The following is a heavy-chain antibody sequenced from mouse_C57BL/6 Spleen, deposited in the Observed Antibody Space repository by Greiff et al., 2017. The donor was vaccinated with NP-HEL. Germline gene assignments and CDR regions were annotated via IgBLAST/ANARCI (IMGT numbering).Heavy chain of an antibody. CDR3: AKNEGYDYDGTWFAY. CDR1: GFSLTSYG. J-gene: IGHJ3*01. V-gene: IGHV2-5*01. D-gene: IGHD2-4*01. Sequence: VKLMESGPGLVQPSQSLSITCTVSGFSLTSYGVHWVRQSPGKGLEWLGVIWRGGSTDYNAAFMSRLSITKDNSKSQVFFKMNSLQADDTAIYYCAKNEGYDYDGTWFAYWGQGTLVTVSA. CDR2: IWRGGST.